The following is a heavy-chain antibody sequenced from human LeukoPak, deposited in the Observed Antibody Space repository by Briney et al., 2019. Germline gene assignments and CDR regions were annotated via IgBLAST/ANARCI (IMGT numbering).Heavy chain of an antibody. CDR1: GGSVSSGSYY. V-gene: IGHV4-61*02. J-gene: IGHJ5*02. CDR3: ARDLLQSGGFDP. CDR2: IYTSGST. D-gene: IGHD2-8*02. Sequence: PSQTLSLTCTVSGGSVSSGSYYWTWIRQPAGKGLEWIGRIYTSGSTKYSPSLKSRVTISVDTSKNQFSLKLSSVTAADTAVYYCARDLLQSGGFDPWGQGTLVTVSS.